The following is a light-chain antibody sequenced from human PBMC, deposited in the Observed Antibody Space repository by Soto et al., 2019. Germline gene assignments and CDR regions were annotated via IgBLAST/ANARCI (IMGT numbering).Light chain of an antibody. CDR1: QSVSSN. CDR3: QQYGSSRT. Sequence: EIVMTQSPASLSVSPLEIAAPSVRASQSVSSNLAWHQQKPGQAPRILMYDASTRATGISARFSGSGSGTEFTLTISSLQSEDFAVYYCQQYGSSRTFGQGTKVDIK. CDR2: DAS. V-gene: IGKV3-15*01. J-gene: IGKJ1*01.